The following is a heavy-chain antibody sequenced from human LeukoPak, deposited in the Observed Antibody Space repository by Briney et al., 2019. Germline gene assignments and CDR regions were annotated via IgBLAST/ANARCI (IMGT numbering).Heavy chain of an antibody. J-gene: IGHJ4*02. CDR3: AREVIFCSGGSCLKDY. CDR1: GFTFSSYA. CDR2: ISYDGSNK. V-gene: IGHV3-30-3*01. Sequence: PGRSLRLSCAASGFTFSSYAMHWVRQAPGKGLEWVAVISYDGSNKYYADSVKGRFTISGDNSKNTLYLQMNSLRAEDTAVYYCAREVIFCSGGSCLKDYWGQGTLVTVSS. D-gene: IGHD2-15*01.